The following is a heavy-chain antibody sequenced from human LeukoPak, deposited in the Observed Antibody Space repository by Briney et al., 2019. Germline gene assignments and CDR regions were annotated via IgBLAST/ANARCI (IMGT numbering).Heavy chain of an antibody. Sequence: GGSLRLSCAASGFTFSSYAMNWVRQAPGKGLEWVSAISGSGSTIYYADSVKGRFTISRDNAKNSLYLQMNSLRAEDTAVYYCAELGITMIGGVWGKGTTVTISS. CDR1: GFTFSSYA. CDR3: AELGITMIGGV. V-gene: IGHV3-48*03. CDR2: ISGSGSTI. D-gene: IGHD3-10*02. J-gene: IGHJ6*04.